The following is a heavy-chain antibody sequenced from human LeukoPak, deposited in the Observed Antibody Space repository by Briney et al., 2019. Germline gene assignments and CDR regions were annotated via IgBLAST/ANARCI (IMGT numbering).Heavy chain of an antibody. Sequence: ESGPTLVNPTQTLTLTCTFSGFSLSTSGVSVGWIRQPPGKALEWLALIYWNGDKRYSPSLRSRLTITKDTSKNQVVLTMTNMDPVDTATYYCARRDGWFDPWGQRTLVTVSS. CDR1: GFSLSTSGVS. V-gene: IGHV2-5*01. CDR2: IYWNGDK. J-gene: IGHJ5*02. CDR3: ARRDGWFDP.